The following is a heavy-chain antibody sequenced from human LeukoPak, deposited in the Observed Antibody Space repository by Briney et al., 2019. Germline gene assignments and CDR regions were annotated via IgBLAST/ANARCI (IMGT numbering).Heavy chain of an antibody. J-gene: IGHJ4*02. Sequence: GGSLRLSCAASGFTFSSYAMSWVRQAPGKGLEWVSAISGSGGTTYYADSVTGRFTISRDNSKNTLYLQMNSLRAEDTAVYYCAKGVARTAGLFDYWGQGTLVTVSS. CDR2: ISGSGGTT. CDR3: AKGVARTAGLFDY. D-gene: IGHD6-19*01. CDR1: GFTFSSYA. V-gene: IGHV3-23*01.